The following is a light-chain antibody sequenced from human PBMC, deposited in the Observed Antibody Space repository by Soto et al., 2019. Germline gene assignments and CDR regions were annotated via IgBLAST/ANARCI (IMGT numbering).Light chain of an antibody. Sequence: EILFAQVPGPPSFYPGDGATLSSRASQSVSSGYFAWYQQTPGQAPRLLIYGASNRATGIPDRFSGSGSGTDFTLTISRLEPEDSAVYYCQQYGSSGTFGQGTKVDIK. CDR3: QQYGSSGT. CDR1: QSVSSGY. CDR2: GAS. J-gene: IGKJ1*01. V-gene: IGKV3-20*01.